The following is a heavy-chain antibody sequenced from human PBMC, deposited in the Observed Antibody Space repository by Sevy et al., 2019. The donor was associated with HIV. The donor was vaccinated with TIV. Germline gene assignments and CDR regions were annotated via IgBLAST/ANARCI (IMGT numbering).Heavy chain of an antibody. CDR1: GGTFSSYA. J-gene: IGHJ3*02. CDR2: IIPIFGTA. V-gene: IGHV1-69*06. D-gene: IGHD1-26*01. Sequence: ASVKVSCKASGGTFSSYAISWVRQAPGQGLEWMGGIIPIFGTANYAQKFQGRVTITADKSTGTAYMELSSLRSEDTAVDYCARDRRSGSRESAFDIWGQGTMVTVSS. CDR3: ARDRRSGSRESAFDI.